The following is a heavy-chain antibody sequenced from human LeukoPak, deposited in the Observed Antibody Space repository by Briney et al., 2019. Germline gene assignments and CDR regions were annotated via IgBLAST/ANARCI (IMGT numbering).Heavy chain of an antibody. D-gene: IGHD3-16*01. J-gene: IGHJ6*03. CDR1: GFTFSDYY. Sequence: GGSLRLSCAASGFTFSDYYMSWIRQAPGKGLEWISYISSSGSTIYYAASVRGRFTISRDNAKNSLYLQMNSLRAEDTAVYYCATLSGGEYYYYYYMDVWGKGTTVTVSS. CDR3: ATLSGGEYYYYYYMDV. CDR2: ISSSGSTI. V-gene: IGHV3-11*04.